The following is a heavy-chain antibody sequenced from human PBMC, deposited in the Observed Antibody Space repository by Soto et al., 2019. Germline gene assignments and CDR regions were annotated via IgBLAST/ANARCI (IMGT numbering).Heavy chain of an antibody. Sequence: GGSLRLSCAASGFTVSSNYMSWVRQAPGKGLEWVSVIYSGGSTYYADSVKGRFTISRDNSKKTLYLQMNSLRAEDTAVYYCARDYHYGGNDYWGQGTLVTVSS. CDR1: GFTVSSNY. V-gene: IGHV3-53*01. CDR3: ARDYHYGGNDY. D-gene: IGHD5-12*01. J-gene: IGHJ4*02. CDR2: IYSGGST.